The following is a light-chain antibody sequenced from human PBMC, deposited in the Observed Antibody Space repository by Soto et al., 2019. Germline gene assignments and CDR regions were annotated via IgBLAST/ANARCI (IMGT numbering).Light chain of an antibody. Sequence: EIVLTQSPGTLSLSPGERATLSCRASQSVSSSYLAWYQQKPGQAPRLLIYGASSRATGVPDRFSGSGSGKVFTLTTSSVEPKYFAVFSGQQCGSSPGWTLAKGTRVDIK. V-gene: IGKV3-20*01. J-gene: IGKJ2*02. CDR1: QSVSSSY. CDR2: GAS. CDR3: QQCGSSPGWT.